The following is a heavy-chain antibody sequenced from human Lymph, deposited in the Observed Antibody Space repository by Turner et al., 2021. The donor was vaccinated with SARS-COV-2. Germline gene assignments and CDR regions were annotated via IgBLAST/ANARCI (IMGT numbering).Heavy chain of an antibody. CDR2: INPNSGGT. Sequence: QVQLVQSGAEVKKPGASVKVSCKASGYTFTGYYMHWVRQAPGQGIECMGWINPNSGGTNDAQKCQGRVTMTRDTSISTAYMELSRLRSDDTAVYYCARSRDLQSMVRGVDPFDYWGQGTLVTVSS. D-gene: IGHD3-10*01. V-gene: IGHV1-2*02. J-gene: IGHJ4*02. CDR3: ARSRDLQSMVRGVDPFDY. CDR1: GYTFTGYY.